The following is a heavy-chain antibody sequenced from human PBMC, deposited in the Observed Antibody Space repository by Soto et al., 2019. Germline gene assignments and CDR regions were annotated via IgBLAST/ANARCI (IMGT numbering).Heavy chain of an antibody. CDR2: IDVGSANA. CDR3: AKHPSGWSSSGWYFDS. J-gene: IGHJ4*02. V-gene: IGHV1-58*01. D-gene: IGHD6-19*01. Sequence: SVKVSCKTSGFTFSSSAVHWVRQARGHRLQWIGWIDVGSANAYYTDSVKGRFTISRDNSKNTLYLQMNSLRAEDTAVYYCAKHPSGWSSSGWYFDSWGQGTQVTVSS. CDR1: GFTFSSSA.